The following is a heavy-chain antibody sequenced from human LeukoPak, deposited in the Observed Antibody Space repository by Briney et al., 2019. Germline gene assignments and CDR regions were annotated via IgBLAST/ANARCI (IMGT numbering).Heavy chain of an antibody. J-gene: IGHJ3*02. CDR1: GGSISSSSYY. Sequence: SETLSLTCTVSGGSISSSSYYWGWIRQPPGKGLEWIGSIHYSGSTYYTPSLKSRVTISVDTSKNQFSLKLSSVTAADTAVYYCARVFGGATSWGAFDIWGQGTMVTVSS. V-gene: IGHV4-39*07. CDR3: ARVFGGATSWGAFDI. D-gene: IGHD1-26*01. CDR2: IHYSGST.